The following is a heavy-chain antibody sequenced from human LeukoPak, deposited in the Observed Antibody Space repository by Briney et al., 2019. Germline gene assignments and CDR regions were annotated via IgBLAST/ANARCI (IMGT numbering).Heavy chain of an antibody. CDR2: ISAYNGNT. V-gene: IGHV1-18*01. Sequence: GASVKVSCKASGYTFTSYGISWVRQAPGQGLEWMGWISAYNGNTNYAQKLQGRVTMTTDTSTSAAYMELRSLRSDDTAVYYCARDAIGYDPYYFDYWGQGTLVTVSS. CDR3: ARDAIGYDPYYFDY. CDR1: GYTFTSYG. J-gene: IGHJ4*02. D-gene: IGHD5-12*01.